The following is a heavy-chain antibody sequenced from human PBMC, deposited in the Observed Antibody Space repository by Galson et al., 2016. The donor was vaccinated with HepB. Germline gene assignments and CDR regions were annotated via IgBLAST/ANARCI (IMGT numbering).Heavy chain of an antibody. J-gene: IGHJ6*02. D-gene: IGHD1-1*01. Sequence: SLRLSCAASGFSFSTYAMHWVRQAPGKGLEWVAGISYDGSNKNYADSVKGRFTISRDNSRSTVFLQMNSLRAEDTAVYYCAKGRVGSTTVDYYYYGMDVWGQGTTVTVSS. CDR1: GFSFSTYA. CDR2: ISYDGSNK. CDR3: AKGRVGSTTVDYYYYGMDV. V-gene: IGHV3-30*18.